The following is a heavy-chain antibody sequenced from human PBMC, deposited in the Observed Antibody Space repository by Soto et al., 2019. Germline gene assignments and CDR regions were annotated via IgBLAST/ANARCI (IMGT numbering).Heavy chain of an antibody. Sequence: SETLSLTCTVSGGSISSYYWSWIRQPPGKGLEWIGYIYYSGSTNYNPSLKSRVTISVDTSKNQFSLKQSSVTAADTALYYCARALEEQLIRGYYYYMDVWGKGTTVTVSS. CDR2: IYYSGST. CDR3: ARALEEQLIRGYYYYMDV. D-gene: IGHD6-6*01. CDR1: GGSISSYY. V-gene: IGHV4-59*08. J-gene: IGHJ6*03.